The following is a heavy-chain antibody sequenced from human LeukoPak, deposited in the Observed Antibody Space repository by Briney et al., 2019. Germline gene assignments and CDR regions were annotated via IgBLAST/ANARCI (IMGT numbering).Heavy chain of an antibody. CDR3: ARGNYDILTPDRIYCYYMDV. J-gene: IGHJ6*03. CDR1: GGSFSGYY. Sequence: SETLSLTCAVYGGSFSGYYWSWIRQPPGKGLEWIGEINHSGSTNYNPSLESRVTISVDTSKNQFSLKLSSVTAADTAVYYCARGNYDILTPDRIYCYYMDVWGKGTTVTVSS. D-gene: IGHD3-9*01. V-gene: IGHV4-34*01. CDR2: INHSGST.